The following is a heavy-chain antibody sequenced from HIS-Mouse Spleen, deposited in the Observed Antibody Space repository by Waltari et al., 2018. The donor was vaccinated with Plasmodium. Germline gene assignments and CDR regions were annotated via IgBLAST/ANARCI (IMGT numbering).Heavy chain of an antibody. Sequence: EVQLLESGGGLVQPGGSLRLSCVASGFTFRSYWMSWVRQAPGKGLEWVANIKQDGSEKYYVDSVKGRFTISRDNAKNSLYLQMNSLRAEDTAVYYCASSWYWYFDLWGRGTLVTVSS. CDR2: IKQDGSEK. J-gene: IGHJ2*01. D-gene: IGHD6-13*01. CDR1: GFTFRSYW. CDR3: ASSWYWYFDL. V-gene: IGHV3-7*01.